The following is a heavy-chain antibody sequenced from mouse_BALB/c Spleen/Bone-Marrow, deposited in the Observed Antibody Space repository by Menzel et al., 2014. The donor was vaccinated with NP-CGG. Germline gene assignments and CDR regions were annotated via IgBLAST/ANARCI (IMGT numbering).Heavy chain of an antibody. D-gene: IGHD2-10*02. Sequence: VQLQQSGTVLARPGASVKMSCKASGYSFTSYWVHWVKQRPGQGLEWIGAIYPGNSDTTYKQKFKGKAKLTAVTSASTAYMELSSLTNEDSAVYYCTFLVKEDFAYWGQGTLVTVSA. J-gene: IGHJ3*01. CDR3: TFLVKEDFAY. V-gene: IGHV1-5*01. CDR2: IYPGNSDT. CDR1: GYSFTSYW.